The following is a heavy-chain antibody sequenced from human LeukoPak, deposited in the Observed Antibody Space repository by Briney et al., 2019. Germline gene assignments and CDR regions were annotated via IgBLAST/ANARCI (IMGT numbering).Heavy chain of an antibody. CDR3: ARFDQLPKFYY. CDR1: GYRFTSYW. Sequence: GESLKISCKGSGYRFTSYWIGWVRQMPGKGLEWMGIIYPGDSDTRYSPSFQGQVTISADKSISTAYLQRSSLKTSDTAMYDCARFDQLPKFYYSGDRTLVTVSS. CDR2: IYPGDSDT. D-gene: IGHD2-2*01. J-gene: IGHJ4*01. V-gene: IGHV5-51*01.